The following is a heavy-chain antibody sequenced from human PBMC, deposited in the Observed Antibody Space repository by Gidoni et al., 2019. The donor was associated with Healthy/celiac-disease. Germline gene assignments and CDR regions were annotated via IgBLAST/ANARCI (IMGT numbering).Heavy chain of an antibody. CDR3: ARDQGLYSPYGMDV. CDR2: ISSSSSTI. V-gene: IGHV3-48*02. Sequence: EVQLVESGGGVVQPGGSLRLSRAATGFTFSSYSMNWVRQAPGEGLGWVSYISSSSSTIYYADSVKGRFTISRDNAKNSLYLQMNSLGDEDTAVYYCARDQGLYSPYGMDVWGQGTTVTVSS. D-gene: IGHD2-21*01. CDR1: GFTFSSYS. J-gene: IGHJ6*02.